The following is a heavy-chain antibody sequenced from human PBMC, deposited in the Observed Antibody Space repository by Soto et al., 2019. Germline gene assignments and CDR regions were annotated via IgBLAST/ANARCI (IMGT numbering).Heavy chain of an antibody. CDR3: ARIFDFWSGYHFSY. CDR2: IFWDDGK. CDR1: GFSLSTSGVA. D-gene: IGHD3-3*01. V-gene: IGHV2-5*02. J-gene: IGHJ4*02. Sequence: SGPTLVNPTQTLMLTCTFSGFSLSTSGVAVGWIRQAPRKAPEWLAFIFWDDGKRYSPSLENRLNITKDTSKNQVVLTMTNMDPVDTATYYCARIFDFWSGYHFSYWGRGTLVTVSS.